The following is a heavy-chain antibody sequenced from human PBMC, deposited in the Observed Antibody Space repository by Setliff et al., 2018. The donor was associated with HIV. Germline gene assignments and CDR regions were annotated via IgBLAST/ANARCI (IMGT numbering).Heavy chain of an antibody. Sequence: GGSLRLSCAASGFTFSSYWMSWVRQAPGKGLEWVANIKQDGSEKYHVGSVEGRFTISRDNAKNSLYLQMNSLTAEDTAVYYCASETGASRGWFGYWGQGTLVTVSS. D-gene: IGHD6-13*01. CDR2: IKQDGSEK. J-gene: IGHJ5*01. V-gene: IGHV3-7*01. CDR3: ASETGASRGWFGY. CDR1: GFTFSSYW.